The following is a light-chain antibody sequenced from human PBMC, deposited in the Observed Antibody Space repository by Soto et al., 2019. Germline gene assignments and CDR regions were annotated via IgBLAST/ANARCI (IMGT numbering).Light chain of an antibody. J-gene: IGKJ2*01. CDR3: QHFGSSPGYT. CDR1: QSVSSSS. V-gene: IGKV3-20*01. Sequence: PGERATLSCRASQSVSSSSLAWYQQKPGQAPRLLIYGASSRATGIPDRFSGSGSGTDFTLTISRLEPEHVSVYFCQHFGSSPGYTFVQGTKLQSK. CDR2: GAS.